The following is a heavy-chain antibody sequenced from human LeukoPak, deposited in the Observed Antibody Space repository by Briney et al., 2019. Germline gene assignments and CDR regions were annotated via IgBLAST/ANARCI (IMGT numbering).Heavy chain of an antibody. CDR3: AGRRKEAAAYDH. CDR1: GFTVSTNY. CDR2: LHSDGNK. Sequence: HPGESLRLSCAASGFTVSTNYMSWVRLAPGKGLEWVSLLHSDGNKYYAESVKGRFTISTDNSMNTLYLQMNSLRVEDTAVYYCAGRRKEAAAYDHWGQGTLVTVSS. D-gene: IGHD6-13*01. J-gene: IGHJ4*02. V-gene: IGHV3-66*01.